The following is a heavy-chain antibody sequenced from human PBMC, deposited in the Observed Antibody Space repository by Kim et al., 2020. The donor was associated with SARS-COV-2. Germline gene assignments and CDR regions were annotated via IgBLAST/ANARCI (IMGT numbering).Heavy chain of an antibody. CDR3: ARSIAAAGDY. Sequence: STYDNPSLKSRVTISVDTSKNQFSLKLSSVTAADTAVYYCARSIAAAGDYWGQGTLVTVSS. J-gene: IGHJ4*02. V-gene: IGHV4-30-2*04. D-gene: IGHD6-13*01. CDR2: ST.